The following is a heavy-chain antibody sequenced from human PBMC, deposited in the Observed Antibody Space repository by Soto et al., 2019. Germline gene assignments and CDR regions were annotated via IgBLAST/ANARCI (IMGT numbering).Heavy chain of an antibody. Sequence: SETLSLTCTVSGDSISSYYWSWIRQPPGKGLEWIGYIYYSGSTNYNPSLKSRVTISVDTSKNQFSLKLSSVTAADTAVYYCARRGDGIRDNWFXPSGQGTLVTVSS. D-gene: IGHD2-15*01. CDR3: ARRGDGIRDNWFXP. J-gene: IGHJ5*02. CDR1: GDSISSYY. V-gene: IGHV4-59*01. CDR2: IYYSGST.